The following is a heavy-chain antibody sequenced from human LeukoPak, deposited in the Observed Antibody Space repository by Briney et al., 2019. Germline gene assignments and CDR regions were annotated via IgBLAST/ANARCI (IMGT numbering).Heavy chain of an antibody. CDR3: ARLQGTMVRGVIEDY. J-gene: IGHJ4*02. D-gene: IGHD3-10*01. Sequence: SETLSLTCSVSGGSISSSSHYWGWIRQSPGKGLEWIGSIYYSGSTYYNPSLKSRVTIFVDTSKTQFSLKLNSVTAADTAVYYCARLQGTMVRGVIEDYWGQGTLVTVSS. CDR2: IYYSGST. V-gene: IGHV4-39*01. CDR1: GGSISSSSHY.